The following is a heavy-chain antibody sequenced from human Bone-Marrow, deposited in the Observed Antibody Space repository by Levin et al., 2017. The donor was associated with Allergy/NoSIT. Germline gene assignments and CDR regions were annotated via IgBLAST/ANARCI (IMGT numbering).Heavy chain of an antibody. Sequence: SQTLSLTCAVSGDSIRVGDYFWTWIRQPPGKGLEWIGEIYYSGSTNYNPSLKSRVTISVDTSKNQFSLRLTSVTAADTAVYYCARTAYSNYFEVDYWGQGTLVTVSS. D-gene: IGHD4-11*01. V-gene: IGHV4-61*08. J-gene: IGHJ4*02. CDR2: IYYSGST. CDR3: ARTAYSNYFEVDY. CDR1: GDSIRVGDYF.